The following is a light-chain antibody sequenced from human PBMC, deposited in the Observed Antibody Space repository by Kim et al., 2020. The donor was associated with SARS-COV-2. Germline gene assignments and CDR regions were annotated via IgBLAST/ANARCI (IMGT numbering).Light chain of an antibody. J-gene: IGKJ5*01. V-gene: IGKV1-33*01. CDR2: DAA. Sequence: GDRVTITCQASEDVSDYFNWYHQKPGEAPKVLIRDAANLESGVPSRFSRGGYGTEFSLTISSVQPEDMGTYYCQQYDAPPFTFGPGTRL. CDR3: QQYDAPPFT. CDR1: EDVSDY.